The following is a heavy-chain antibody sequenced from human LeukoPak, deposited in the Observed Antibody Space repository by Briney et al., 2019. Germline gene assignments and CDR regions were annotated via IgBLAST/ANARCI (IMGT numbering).Heavy chain of an antibody. V-gene: IGHV4-39*01. CDR3: AKTLGYCSGGNCYHYFDY. CDR1: GGSVSSSRYY. D-gene: IGHD2-15*01. Sequence: SETLSLTCTVSGGSVSSSRYYWGRIRQPPGKGLEWIGSIYYGGIFYGRSAYYNPSLKSRVTISVDTSKNQFSLKLSSVTAADTAVYYCAKTLGYCSGGNCYHYFDYWGQGTLVTVSS. CDR2: IYYGGIFYGRSA. J-gene: IGHJ4*02.